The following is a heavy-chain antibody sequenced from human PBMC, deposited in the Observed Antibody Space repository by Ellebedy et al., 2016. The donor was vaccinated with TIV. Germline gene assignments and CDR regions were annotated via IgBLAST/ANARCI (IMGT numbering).Heavy chain of an antibody. D-gene: IGHD2-2*03. CDR3: ARGGGYCGSTSCRDFYYYSGIDV. Sequence: GGSLRLSXAASGFTFTKFWMSWVRRAPGGGLEWVANIKGDGSEKFYGDSVKGRFTISRDNANNSLYLQMNTLRAEDTAVYYCARGGGYCGSTSCRDFYYYSGIDVWGQGTTVTVS. V-gene: IGHV3-7*01. CDR2: IKGDGSEK. CDR1: GFTFTKFW. J-gene: IGHJ6*02.